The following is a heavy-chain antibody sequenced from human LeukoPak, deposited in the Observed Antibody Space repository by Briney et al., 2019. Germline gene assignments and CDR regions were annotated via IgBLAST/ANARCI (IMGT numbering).Heavy chain of an antibody. D-gene: IGHD5-12*01. CDR3: ARDIVATNFDC. CDR1: GFTVSSNY. Sequence: AGGSLRLSCAASGFTVSSNYMSWVRQAPGKGLEWASVIYSGGSTYYADSVKGRFTISRDNSKNTLYLQMNSLRAEDTAVYYCARDIVATNFDCWGQGTLVTVSS. V-gene: IGHV3-66*01. CDR2: IYSGGST. J-gene: IGHJ4*02.